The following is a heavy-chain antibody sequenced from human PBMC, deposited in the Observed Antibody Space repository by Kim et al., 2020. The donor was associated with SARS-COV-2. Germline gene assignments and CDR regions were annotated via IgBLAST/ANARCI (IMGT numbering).Heavy chain of an antibody. CDR1: GFSVNRFY. Sequence: GGSLRLSCAASGFSVNRFYMTWVRQAPGKGLEWVSVIYYDGNTDYADSVRGRFTISRDSSKNTLYIQMNSLRAEDTGVYYCARDHLDGYNIWGQGTLVTV. J-gene: IGHJ4*02. CDR2: IYYDGNT. CDR3: ARDHLDGYNI. D-gene: IGHD5-12*01. V-gene: IGHV3-53*01.